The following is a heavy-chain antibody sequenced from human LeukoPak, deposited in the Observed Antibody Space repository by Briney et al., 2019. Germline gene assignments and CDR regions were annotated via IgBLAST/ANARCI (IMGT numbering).Heavy chain of an antibody. CDR3: AKEGLLDYYYYYMDV. Sequence: GGSLRLSCAASGLTFRNYGMSWVRQAPGKGLEWVSAISGDAADIFYADSVKGRFTISRDNSKNTLYLQMNSLRAEDTAVYYCAKEGLLDYYYYYMDVWGKGTTVTISS. CDR2: ISGDAADI. V-gene: IGHV3-23*01. D-gene: IGHD3-3*02. CDR1: GLTFRNYG. J-gene: IGHJ6*03.